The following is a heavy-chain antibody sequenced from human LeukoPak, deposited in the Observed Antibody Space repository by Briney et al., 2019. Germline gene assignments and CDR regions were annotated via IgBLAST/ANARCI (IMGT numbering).Heavy chain of an antibody. Sequence: PGRSLRLSCAASGFTFSNYAMHWVRQAPGKGLEWVSFISSRSSYIYYADSVKGRFTISRDNANNSLYLHMNSLRAEDTAVYYCASFRDYSNCNWGQGTLVTVSS. CDR2: ISSRSSYI. V-gene: IGHV3-21*01. CDR1: GFTFSNYA. CDR3: ASFRDYSNCN. D-gene: IGHD4-11*01. J-gene: IGHJ4*02.